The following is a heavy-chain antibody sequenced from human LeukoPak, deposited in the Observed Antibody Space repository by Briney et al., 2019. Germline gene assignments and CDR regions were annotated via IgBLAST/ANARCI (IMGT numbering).Heavy chain of an antibody. J-gene: IGHJ5*02. CDR3: ARGRIIRLESFFDL. D-gene: IGHD3-16*01. V-gene: IGHV3-48*03. CDR2: FSRDGSDI. CDR1: GFLFRNYE. Sequence: GSLSLSCAASGFLFRNYEMHWVRQAPGKGLEWVAYFSRDGSDIHYADSARGRFTISSDNAKNSVVLQMNGLRAEDTAVYYCARGRIIRLESFFDLWGQGTLVTVSS.